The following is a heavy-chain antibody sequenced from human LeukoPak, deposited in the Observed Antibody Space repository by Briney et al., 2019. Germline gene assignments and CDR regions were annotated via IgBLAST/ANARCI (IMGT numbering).Heavy chain of an antibody. CDR2: INPNNGGT. V-gene: IGHV1-2*02. Sequence: ASVKVSCKASGYTFTGYYMHWVRQAPGQGLEWMGWINPNNGGTKYAQKPQGRVTMTTDTSTSTAYMELRSLRSDDTAVYYCARDKYYDILTGYSDYWGQGTLVTVSS. CDR3: ARDKYYDILTGYSDY. CDR1: GYTFTGYY. J-gene: IGHJ4*02. D-gene: IGHD3-9*01.